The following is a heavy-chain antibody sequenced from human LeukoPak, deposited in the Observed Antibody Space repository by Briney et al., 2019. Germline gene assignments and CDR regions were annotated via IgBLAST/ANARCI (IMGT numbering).Heavy chain of an antibody. CDR2: INPSGGST. CDR1: GYTFTSYY. D-gene: IGHD2-2*01. J-gene: IGHJ6*03. V-gene: IGHV1-46*01. Sequence: ASVKVSCKASGYTFTSYYMHWVRQAPGQGLEWMGIINPSGGSTSYAQKFQGRVTMTRDKYTSTVYMELSSLRSEDTAVYYCARTSLGTIYYYYMDVWGKGTTVTVSS. CDR3: ARTSLGTIYYYYMDV.